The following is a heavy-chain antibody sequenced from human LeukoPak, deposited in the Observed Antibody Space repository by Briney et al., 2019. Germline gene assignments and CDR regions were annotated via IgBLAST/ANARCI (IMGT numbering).Heavy chain of an antibody. CDR3: AREDTAMTSMDYFDY. CDR2: INPSGGST. D-gene: IGHD5-18*01. Sequence: ASVKVSCKASGYTFTGYYMHWVRQAPGQGLEWMGIINPSGGSTSYAQKFQGRVTMTRDTSTSTVYMELSSLRSEDTAVYYCAREDTAMTSMDYFDYWGQGTLVTVSS. CDR1: GYTFTGYY. J-gene: IGHJ4*02. V-gene: IGHV1-46*01.